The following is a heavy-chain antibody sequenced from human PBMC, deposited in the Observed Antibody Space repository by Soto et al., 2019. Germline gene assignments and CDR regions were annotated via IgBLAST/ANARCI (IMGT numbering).Heavy chain of an antibody. Sequence: GASVKVSCKASGYTFASYAMHWVRQAPGQRLEWMGWINAGNGNTKYSQKFQGRVTITRDTSASTAYMELRSLRSDDTAVYYCARDYYYDSNYFDFWGQGTLVTVSS. J-gene: IGHJ4*02. CDR2: INAGNGNT. CDR3: ARDYYYDSNYFDF. D-gene: IGHD3-22*01. V-gene: IGHV1-3*01. CDR1: GYTFASYA.